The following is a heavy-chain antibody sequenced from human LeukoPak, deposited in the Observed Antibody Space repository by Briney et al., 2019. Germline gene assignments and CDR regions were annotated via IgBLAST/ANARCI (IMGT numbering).Heavy chain of an antibody. J-gene: IGHJ5*02. CDR3: ARDRGYSYGP. Sequence: PSETLSLTCAVYGGSFSGYYWSWIRQPPGKGLEWIGYIYYSGSTNYNPSLKSRVTISVDTSKNQFSLKLSSVTAADTAVYYCARDRGYSYGPWGQGTLVTVSS. CDR1: GGSFSGYY. D-gene: IGHD5-18*01. CDR2: IYYSGST. V-gene: IGHV4-59*01.